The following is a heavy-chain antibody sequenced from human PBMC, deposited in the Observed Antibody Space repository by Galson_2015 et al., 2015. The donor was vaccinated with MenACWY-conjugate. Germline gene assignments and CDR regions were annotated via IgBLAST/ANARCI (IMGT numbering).Heavy chain of an antibody. CDR1: GYTFPTYY. V-gene: IGHV1-46*01. CDR2: INPRGGST. CDR3: ARGVLHGYWYFEL. Sequence: QSGAEVKEPGASLKVSCKASGYTFPTYYIHWVRQAPGQGLEWMGMINPRGGSTTYAQHFQGRVTMTRDTPTGIVYMELSSLRSGDTAIYYCARGVLHGYWYFELWGRGTLITVSS. J-gene: IGHJ2*01. D-gene: IGHD6-6*01.